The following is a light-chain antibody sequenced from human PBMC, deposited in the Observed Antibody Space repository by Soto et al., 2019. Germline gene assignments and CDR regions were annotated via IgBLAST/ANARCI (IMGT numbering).Light chain of an antibody. CDR3: QQYNYFST. Sequence: DVQMTQFPSTLSASVGDRVTITCRASQSISSWLAWYQQKPGKAPKLLMFDASNLASGVPSRFSGRGSGTEFTLTISSLQPDDVATYYCQQYNYFSTFGQGTKVDIK. J-gene: IGKJ1*01. CDR1: QSISSW. CDR2: DAS. V-gene: IGKV1-5*01.